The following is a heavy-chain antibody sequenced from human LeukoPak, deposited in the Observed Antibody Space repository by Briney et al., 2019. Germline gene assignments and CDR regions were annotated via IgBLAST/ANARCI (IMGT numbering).Heavy chain of an antibody. J-gene: IGHJ4*02. CDR3: SRRYCSSSARCYKFFDY. D-gene: IGHD2-2*02. CDR2: IRSKAYGGTT. Sequence: GGSLRLSCTASGFTFGDYAMTWFRQAPGKGLEWVGFIRSKAYGGTTEYAASVKGGFTISKDDSESIAYLQMNSLKSEDTAMYYCSRRYCSSSARCYKFFDYWGQGTLVTVSS. CDR1: GFTFGDYA. V-gene: IGHV3-49*03.